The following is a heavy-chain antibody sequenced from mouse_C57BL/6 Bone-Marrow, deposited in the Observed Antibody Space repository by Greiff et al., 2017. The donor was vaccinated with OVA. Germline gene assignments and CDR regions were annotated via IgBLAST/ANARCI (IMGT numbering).Heavy chain of an antibody. Sequence: QVQLQQSGAELVRPGTSVKMSCKASGYTFTNYWIGWAKQRPGHGLEWIGDIYPGGGYTNYNEKFKGKATLTADKSSSTAYMQFSSLTSEDSAIYYCARRFGFTTVVAPYFDVWGTGTTVTVSS. CDR3: ARRFGFTTVVAPYFDV. J-gene: IGHJ1*03. V-gene: IGHV1-63*01. D-gene: IGHD1-1*01. CDR1: GYTFTNYW. CDR2: IYPGGGYT.